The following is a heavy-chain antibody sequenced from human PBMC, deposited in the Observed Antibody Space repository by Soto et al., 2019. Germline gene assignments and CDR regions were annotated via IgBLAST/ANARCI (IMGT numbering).Heavy chain of an antibody. CDR1: GGYFGGYC. CDR3: ARGRGGGSRGLSTYTRHQYFQH. J-gene: IGHJ1*01. D-gene: IGHD2-15*01. Sequence: SETLSLTWGVEGGYFGGYCWSWIRQPPGKGVEWIGEINHSGSTNYNPSLKSRVTISVDTSKDQFSLKLSSVTAADTAVYYCARGRGGGSRGLSTYTRHQYFQHWGQGTLVTSPQ. V-gene: IGHV4-34*01. CDR2: INHSGST.